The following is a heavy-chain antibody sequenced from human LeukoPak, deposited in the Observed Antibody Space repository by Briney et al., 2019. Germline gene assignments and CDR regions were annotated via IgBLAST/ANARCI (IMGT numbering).Heavy chain of an antibody. CDR3: ARDAGYTAMVYNYYHYGMDV. J-gene: IGHJ6*02. V-gene: IGHV1-69*04. D-gene: IGHD5-18*01. Sequence: SVKVSCKASGGTFSSYAISWVRQAPGQGLEWMGRIIPILGIANYAQKFQGRVTITADKSTSTAYMELSSLRSEDTAVYYCARDAGYTAMVYNYYHYGMDVWGQGTTVTVSS. CDR2: IIPILGIA. CDR1: GGTFSSYA.